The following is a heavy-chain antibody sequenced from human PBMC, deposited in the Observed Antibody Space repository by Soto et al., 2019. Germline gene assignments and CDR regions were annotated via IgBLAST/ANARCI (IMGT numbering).Heavy chain of an antibody. Sequence: PSETLSLTCTVSGCSISSGDYYWSWIRQPPGKGLEWIGYIFYSGSTYYNPSLKSRVTISVDTSKNQFSLKLTSVTAADTAVYYCARGRFLEWLLSGWFDPWGQGTLVTVSS. D-gene: IGHD3-3*01. CDR1: GCSISSGDYY. J-gene: IGHJ5*02. CDR3: ARGRFLEWLLSGWFDP. V-gene: IGHV4-30-4*01. CDR2: IFYSGST.